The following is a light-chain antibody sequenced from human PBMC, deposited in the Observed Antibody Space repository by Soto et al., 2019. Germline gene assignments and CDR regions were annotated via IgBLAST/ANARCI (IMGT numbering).Light chain of an antibody. CDR2: EDN. CDR1: SGSIASNY. CDR3: QSYDSSKQVV. J-gene: IGLJ2*01. Sequence: NFMLTQPHSVSESPGKTVTISCTRSSGSIASNYVQWYQQRPGSAPTTVIYEDNQRPSGVPDRFSGSIDSSSNSASLTISGLKTEDEADYYCQSYDSSKQVVFGGGTKLTV. V-gene: IGLV6-57*04.